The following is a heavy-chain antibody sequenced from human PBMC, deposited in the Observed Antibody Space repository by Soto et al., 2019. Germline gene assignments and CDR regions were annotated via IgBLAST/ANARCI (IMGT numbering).Heavy chain of an antibody. J-gene: IGHJ5*02. CDR2: IRNTPYGGTT. CDR3: SRGSFGYYGP. D-gene: IGHD2-2*03. CDR1: GVSCSEHA. Sequence: GSLRLSSNCSGVSCSEHAMTWVRQAPGKGLEWVGFIRNTPYGGTTDYAASVRGRFTISRDDSESIAYLQMNGLETEDSGVYYCSRGSFGYYGPWGPGTLVTVSS. V-gene: IGHV3-49*04.